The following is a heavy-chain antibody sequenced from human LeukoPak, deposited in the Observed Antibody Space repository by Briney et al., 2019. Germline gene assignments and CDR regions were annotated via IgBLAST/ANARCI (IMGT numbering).Heavy chain of an antibody. V-gene: IGHV7-4-1*02. CDR3: ARTYYDVLPGSSTSYYFYMDV. D-gene: IGHD3-9*01. CDR1: GYSFTKYA. CDR2: INTNTGNP. Sequence: GASVKVSCKTSGYSFTKYAMNWVRQAPGQGLEWMGRINTNTGNPTYAQAFTGRFVFSSDTSVSTIYLEIRSLKVEDTALYYCARTYYDVLPGSSTSYYFYMDVWGKGTAVTVSS. J-gene: IGHJ6*03.